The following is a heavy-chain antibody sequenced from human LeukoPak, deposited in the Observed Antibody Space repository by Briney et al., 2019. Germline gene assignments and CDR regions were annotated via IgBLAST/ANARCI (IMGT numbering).Heavy chain of an antibody. D-gene: IGHD6-6*01. J-gene: IGHJ4*02. CDR1: GASITTYY. CDR3: AREYSTSSEGDYFDY. CDR2: IYHSGST. V-gene: IGHV4-59*01. Sequence: SETLSLTCTVSGASITTYYWTWIRQPPGKGLERIGYIYHSGSTNYNPSLKSRVTISLDTSRNQFSLRLSSVTAADTAVYFCAREYSTSSEGDYFDYWGQGSLVTVSS.